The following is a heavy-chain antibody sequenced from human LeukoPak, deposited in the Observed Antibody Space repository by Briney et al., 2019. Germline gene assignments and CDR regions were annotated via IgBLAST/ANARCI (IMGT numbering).Heavy chain of an antibody. J-gene: IGHJ4*02. D-gene: IGHD3-10*01. V-gene: IGHV4-34*01. Sequence: SETLSLTCAVYGGSFSGYYWSWIRQPPGKGLEWIGEINHSGSTNYNPSLKSRVTISVDTSKNQFSLKLSSVTAADTAVYYCARHAFMVRGVIAYWGQGTLVTVSS. CDR1: GGSFSGYY. CDR2: INHSGST. CDR3: ARHAFMVRGVIAY.